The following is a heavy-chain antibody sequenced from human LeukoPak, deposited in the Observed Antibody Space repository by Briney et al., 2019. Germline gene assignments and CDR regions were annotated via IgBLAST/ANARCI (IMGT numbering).Heavy chain of an antibody. CDR3: ARVKFSRYYDYVWGSYRSRVNWFDP. D-gene: IGHD3-16*02. CDR2: IYHSGST. J-gene: IGHJ5*02. Sequence: SSETLSLTCTVSGYSISSGYYWGWIRQPPGKGLEWIGSIYHSGSTYYNPSLKSRVTISVDTSKNQFSLKLSSVTAADTAVYYCARVKFSRYYDYVWGSYRSRVNWFDPWGQGTLVTVSS. V-gene: IGHV4-38-2*02. CDR1: GYSISSGYY.